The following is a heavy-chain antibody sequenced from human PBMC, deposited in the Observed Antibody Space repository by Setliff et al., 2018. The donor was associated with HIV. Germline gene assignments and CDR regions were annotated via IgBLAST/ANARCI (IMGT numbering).Heavy chain of an antibody. CDR2: MNPNSGNT. CDR3: VRVAVTGRGLAY. CDR1: GYTFTSYD. D-gene: IGHD6-19*01. V-gene: IGHV1-8*02. J-gene: IGHJ4*02. Sequence: ASVKVSCKVSGYTFTSYDINWVRQATGQGLEWMGRMNPNSGNTGYAQKFQGRVTVTRDTSISTVYLDLTRLTSDDTAIYYCVRVAVTGRGLAYWGQGTRVTVS.